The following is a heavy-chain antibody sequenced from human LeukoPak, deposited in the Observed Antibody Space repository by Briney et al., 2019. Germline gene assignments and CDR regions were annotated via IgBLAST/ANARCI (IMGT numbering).Heavy chain of an antibody. CDR2: INPNSGGT. CDR3: ARDSHYYDSSGYYVEYFDY. D-gene: IGHD3-22*01. CDR1: GYTFTGYY. Sequence: GASVKVSCAASGYTFTGYYMHWVRQAPGQGLEWMGWINPNSGGTNYAQKFQGRVTMTRDTSISTAYMELSRLRSDDTAVYYCARDSHYYDSSGYYVEYFDYWGQGTLVTVSS. J-gene: IGHJ4*02. V-gene: IGHV1-2*02.